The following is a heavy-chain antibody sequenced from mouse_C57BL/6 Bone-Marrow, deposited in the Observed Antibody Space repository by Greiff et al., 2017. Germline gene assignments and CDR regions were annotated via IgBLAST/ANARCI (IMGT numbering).Heavy chain of an antibody. J-gene: IGHJ3*01. Sequence: EVQLQQSGPVLVKPGASVKMSCKASGYTFTDYYMNWVKQSHGKSLEWIGVINPYNGGTSYNQKFKGKATLTVDKSSSTAYMELNSLTSEDSAVYYCSSYGYLFAYWGQGTLVTVSA. V-gene: IGHV1-19*01. CDR2: INPYNGGT. D-gene: IGHD2-2*01. CDR3: SSYGYLFAY. CDR1: GYTFTDYY.